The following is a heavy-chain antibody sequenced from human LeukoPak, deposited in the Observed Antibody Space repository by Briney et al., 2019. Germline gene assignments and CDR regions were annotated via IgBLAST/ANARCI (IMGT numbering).Heavy chain of an antibody. V-gene: IGHV3-7*01. CDR3: ARAFQNIATDF. J-gene: IGHJ4*02. D-gene: IGHD2/OR15-2a*01. CDR1: SFTFWGDR. CDR2: IKQEGIKR. Sequence: LSRYGVAYSFTFWGDRWAWLRPAPGQELEGVDNIKQEGIKRSYVDSVRGRFTISRDDAKNSLYLQMNSLRAEDTAVYFCARAFQNIATDFWGRGTPVTVSS.